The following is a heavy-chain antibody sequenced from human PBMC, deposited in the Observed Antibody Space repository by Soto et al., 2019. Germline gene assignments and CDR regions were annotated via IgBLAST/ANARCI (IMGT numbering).Heavy chain of an antibody. CDR2: VIPIFGIP. CDR3: AREDRDRETGLVPAAIDGMDV. CDR1: GGTISRYS. Sequence: QVQLVQSGAEVKKPGSSVKVSCKASGGTISRYSITWVRQAPGHGLEWIGRVIPIFGIPTYAQKFQGRVTITADESKSTAYRELGSRRSDDTAVYYCAREDRDRETGLVPAAIDGMDVWGQGTTVTVSS. D-gene: IGHD2-2*01. V-gene: IGHV1-69*08. J-gene: IGHJ6*02.